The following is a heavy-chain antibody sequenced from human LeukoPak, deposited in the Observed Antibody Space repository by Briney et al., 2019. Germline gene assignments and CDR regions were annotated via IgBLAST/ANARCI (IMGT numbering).Heavy chain of an antibody. J-gene: IGHJ4*02. V-gene: IGHV3-30*18. CDR1: GFTFSSYG. CDR2: ISYDGSNK. D-gene: IGHD6-13*01. Sequence: GGSLRLYCAASGFTFSSYGMHWVRRAPGKGLEWVAVISYDGSNKYYADSVKGRFTISRDNSKNTLYLQMNSLRAEDTAVYYCAKGGGIAAAIFDYWGQGTLVTVSS. CDR3: AKGGGIAAAIFDY.